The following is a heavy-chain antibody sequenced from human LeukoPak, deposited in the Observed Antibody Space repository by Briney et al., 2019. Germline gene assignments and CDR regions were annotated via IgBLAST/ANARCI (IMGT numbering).Heavy chain of an antibody. J-gene: IGHJ6*03. CDR2: IKQDGSDK. V-gene: IGHV3-7*01. Sequence: GGSLGLSCAASGFTFSNAWMSWVRQAPGKGLEWVGNIKQDGSDKNYMDSVKGRFTISRDNAKNSLYLQMNSLRAEDTAVYNCARGAHYMDVWGKGTTVTVSS. CDR1: GFTFSNAW. CDR3: ARGAHYMDV.